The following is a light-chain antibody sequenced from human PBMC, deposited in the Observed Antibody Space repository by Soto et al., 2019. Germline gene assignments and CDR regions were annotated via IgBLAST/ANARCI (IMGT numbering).Light chain of an antibody. CDR1: SSDVGTYDY. Sequence: QSVLSQPASVSGSPGQSIAISCTGTSSDVGTYDYVSWYQQHPGKAPKLMIYDVTDRPSGVSNRFSGSKSGNTASLTISGLQAEGEADYYCISYTSSSLYVFGTGTKVTVL. V-gene: IGLV2-14*03. CDR2: DVT. J-gene: IGLJ1*01. CDR3: ISYTSSSLYV.